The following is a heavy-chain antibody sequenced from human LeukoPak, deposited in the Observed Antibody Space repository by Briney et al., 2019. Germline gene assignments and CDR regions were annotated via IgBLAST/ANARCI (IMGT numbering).Heavy chain of an antibody. V-gene: IGHV3-23*01. CDR3: ANLGIVGATPTFDY. J-gene: IGHJ4*02. Sequence: PGGSLRLSCAASGFTFSSYAMSWVRQAPGKGLEWVSAISGSGSSTYYADSVKGRFTISRDNSKNTLYLQMNSLGAEDTAVYYCANLGIVGATPTFDYWGQGTLVTVSS. D-gene: IGHD1-26*01. CDR1: GFTFSSYA. CDR2: ISGSGSST.